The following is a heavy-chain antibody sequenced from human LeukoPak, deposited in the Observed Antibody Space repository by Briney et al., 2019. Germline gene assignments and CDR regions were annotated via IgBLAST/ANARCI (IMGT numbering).Heavy chain of an antibody. CDR1: GFTFSSYA. V-gene: IGHV3-23*01. J-gene: IGHJ4*02. D-gene: IGHD1-26*01. CDR3: AKEETGSYYFDN. Sequence: PGGSLRLSCAASGFTFSSYAVSWVRQAPGKGLEWVSAISGSGISTYYADSVKGRFTISRDNSKNTLYLQMSSLRAEDTALYYCAKEETGSYYFDNWGQGTLVTVSS. CDR2: ISGSGIST.